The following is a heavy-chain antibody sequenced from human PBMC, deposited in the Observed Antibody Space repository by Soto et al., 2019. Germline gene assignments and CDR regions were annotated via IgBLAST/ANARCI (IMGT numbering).Heavy chain of an antibody. CDR2: ISSTSSFT. D-gene: IGHD5-12*01. CDR1: GFTFSDSY. V-gene: IGHV3-11*06. J-gene: IGHJ4*02. CDR3: ARRDGYNYFYF. Sequence: QVQLVESGGGLVKPGGSLRLSCVASGFTFSDSYMSWVRQAPGKGLEWVSYISSTSSFTDYAESVKGRFIISRDNAKNSLFLQMNSLRAEETALYYCARRDGYNYFYFWGQGTLVSVSS.